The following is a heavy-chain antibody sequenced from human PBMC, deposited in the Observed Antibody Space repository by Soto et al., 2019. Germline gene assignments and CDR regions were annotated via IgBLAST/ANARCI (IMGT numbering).Heavy chain of an antibody. CDR2: IYYSGST. J-gene: IGHJ4*02. Sequence: QVQLQESGPGLVKPSQTLSLTCTVSGGSISSGGYYWSWIRQHPGKGLEWIGYIYYSGSTYYNPSIKXXFXIXXDTSKNQFSLKLSSVTAADTAVYYCASSTTTPFGYWGQGTLVTVSS. CDR1: GGSISSGGYY. D-gene: IGHD1-1*01. V-gene: IGHV4-31*01. CDR3: ASSTTTPFGY.